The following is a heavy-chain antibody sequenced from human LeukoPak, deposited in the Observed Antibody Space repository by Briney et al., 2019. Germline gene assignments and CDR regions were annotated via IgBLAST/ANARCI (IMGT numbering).Heavy chain of an antibody. CDR3: ARGALRRSGHYYYYYMDV. V-gene: IGHV4-34*01. Sequence: SETLSLTCAVYGGSFSGYYWSWIRQPPGKGLEWIGEINHSGSTNYNPSLKSRVTISVDTSKNQFSLKLSSVTAADTAVYYCARGALRRSGHYYYYYMDVWGKGTTVTVSS. J-gene: IGHJ6*03. CDR1: GGSFSGYY. CDR2: INHSGST. D-gene: IGHD3-3*01.